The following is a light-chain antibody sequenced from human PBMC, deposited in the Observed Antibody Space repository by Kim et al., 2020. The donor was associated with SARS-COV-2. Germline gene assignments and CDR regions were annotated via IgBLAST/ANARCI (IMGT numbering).Light chain of an antibody. CDR2: LNSDGSH. CDR1: SGNSSYA. V-gene: IGLV4-69*01. CDR3: QTWGTGIRV. Sequence: ASVKLPCTLSSGNSSYAIAWHQQQPEKGPRYLMKLNSDGSHSKGDGIPDRFSGSSSGAERYLTISSLQSEDEADYYCQTWGTGIRVFGGGTQLTVL. J-gene: IGLJ2*01.